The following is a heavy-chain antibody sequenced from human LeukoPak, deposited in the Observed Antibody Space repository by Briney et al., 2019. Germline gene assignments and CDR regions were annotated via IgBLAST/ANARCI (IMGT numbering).Heavy chain of an antibody. J-gene: IGHJ5*02. CDR3: SRDLLMYYSGSGEST. Sequence: ASVKVSCKASGYTFTGYYIHWVRQAPGQGPEWMGWINPHSGATNYAQKFQGRVTMTRDTSIGTAFMELSSLRFDGTAMYYCSRDLLMYYSGSGESTWGQGTQVTVSS. CDR2: INPHSGAT. V-gene: IGHV1-2*02. CDR1: GYTFTGYY. D-gene: IGHD3-10*01.